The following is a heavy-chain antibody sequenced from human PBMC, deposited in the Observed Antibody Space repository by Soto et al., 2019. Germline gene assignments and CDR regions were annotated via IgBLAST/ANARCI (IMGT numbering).Heavy chain of an antibody. V-gene: IGHV4-30-2*01. CDR3: ARSTDVDYFDY. Sequence: PSETLSLTCAVSGGSISSGGYSWSWIRQPPGKGLEWIGYIYHSGSTYYNPSLKSRVTISVDRSKNQFSLKLSSVTAADTAVYYCARSTDVDYFDYWGQGTLVTVSS. CDR2: IYHSGST. CDR1: GGSISSGGYS. J-gene: IGHJ4*02.